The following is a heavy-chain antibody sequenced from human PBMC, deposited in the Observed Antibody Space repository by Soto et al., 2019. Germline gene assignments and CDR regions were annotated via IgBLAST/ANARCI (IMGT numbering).Heavy chain of an antibody. CDR1: GFTFSSYA. J-gene: IGHJ4*02. V-gene: IGHV3-23*01. Sequence: EVQLLESGGGLVQPGGSLRLSCAASGFTFSSYAMRWVRQAPGKGLEWVLAISGSGDSTYYADSVKGRFTSYRDNTKNALYLQMNSLRAEDTAVYYCAKRGSGSYFDYWGQGTLVTVSS. D-gene: IGHD3-10*01. CDR2: ISGSGDST. CDR3: AKRGSGSYFDY.